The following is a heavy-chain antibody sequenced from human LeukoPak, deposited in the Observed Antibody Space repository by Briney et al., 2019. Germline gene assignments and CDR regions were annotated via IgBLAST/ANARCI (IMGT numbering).Heavy chain of an antibody. CDR3: ARAAAGTN. J-gene: IGHJ4*02. CDR1: GFTFSSYA. Sequence: GRSLRLSCAASGFTFSSYAMHWVRQATGKGLEWVAVISYDGSNKYYADSVKGRFTISRDNSKNTLYLQMNSLRAEDTAVYYCARAAAGTNWGQGTLVTVSS. D-gene: IGHD6-13*01. V-gene: IGHV3-30*01. CDR2: ISYDGSNK.